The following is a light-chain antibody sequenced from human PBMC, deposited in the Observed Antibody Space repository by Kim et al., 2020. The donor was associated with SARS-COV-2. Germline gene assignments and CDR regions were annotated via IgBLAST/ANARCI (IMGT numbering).Light chain of an antibody. CDR2: AAS. V-gene: IGKV1-39*01. J-gene: IGKJ4*01. CDR3: QQSYSFPLT. Sequence: DIQMTQSPSSLSASVGDRVTMTCRASQSISTYVNWYRQKPGKAPELLIYAASNLQRGVPSRFTGSGSGTDFTLTVSSLQPADCATYYCQQSYSFPLTFGRGTKVDIK. CDR1: QSISTY.